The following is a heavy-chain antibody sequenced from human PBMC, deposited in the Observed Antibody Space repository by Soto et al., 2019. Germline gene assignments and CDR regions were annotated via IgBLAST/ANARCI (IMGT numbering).Heavy chain of an antibody. CDR1: GGSISSSSYY. Sequence: SETLSLTCTVSGGSISSSSYYWGWIRQPPGKGLEWIGSIYYSGSTYYNPSLKSQVTISVDTSKNQFSLKLSSVTAADTAVYYCASQGEYSSSALDYWGQGTLVTVSS. D-gene: IGHD6-6*01. CDR3: ASQGEYSSSALDY. J-gene: IGHJ4*02. V-gene: IGHV4-39*01. CDR2: IYYSGST.